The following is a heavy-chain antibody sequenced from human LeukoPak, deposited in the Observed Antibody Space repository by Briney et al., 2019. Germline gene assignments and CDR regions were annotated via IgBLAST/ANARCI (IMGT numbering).Heavy chain of an antibody. D-gene: IGHD2-2*01. CDR2: INHSGST. V-gene: IGHV4-34*01. Sequence: KPSETLSLTCAVYGGSFSGYYWSWIRQPPGKGLEWIGEINHSGSTNYNPSRKSRVTISVDTSKNQFSLKLSSVTAADTAVYYCARDSCSSTSCSSRAYYFDYWGQGTLVTVSS. CDR1: GGSFSGYY. J-gene: IGHJ4*02. CDR3: ARDSCSSTSCSSRAYYFDY.